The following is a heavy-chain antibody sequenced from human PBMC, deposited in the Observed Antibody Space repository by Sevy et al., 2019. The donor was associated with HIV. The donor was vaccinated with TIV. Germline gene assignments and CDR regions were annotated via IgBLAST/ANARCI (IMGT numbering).Heavy chain of an antibody. CDR1: GGSISSGRYY. V-gene: IGHV4-61*01. CDR2: IYYSANT. CDR3: ARGILQREGPWLVETYYYGSGSFWFDP. J-gene: IGHJ5*02. D-gene: IGHD3-10*01. Sequence: SETLSLTCTVSGGSISSGRYYWSWVRQSPGKGLEWIAYIYYSANTNYNPSLKSRATISVDTSKNQFSLKLSSVTAADTAVYYCARGILQREGPWLVETYYYGSGSFWFDPWGQGTLVTVSS.